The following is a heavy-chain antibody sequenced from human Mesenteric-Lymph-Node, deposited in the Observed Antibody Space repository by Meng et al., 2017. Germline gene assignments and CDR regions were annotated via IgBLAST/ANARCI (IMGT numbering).Heavy chain of an antibody. J-gene: IGHJ6*02. V-gene: IGHV4-31*03. CDR1: GGSISSGGYY. CDR2: IYYSGST. D-gene: IGHD5-18*01. Sequence: SETLSLTCTVSGGSISSGGYYWSWIRQHPGKGLEWIGYIYYSGSTYYNPSLKSRVTISVDTSKNQFSLKLSSVTAADTAVYYCARQGGYSYGFISFYYGMDVWGQGTTVTVSS. CDR3: ARQGGYSYGFISFYYGMDV.